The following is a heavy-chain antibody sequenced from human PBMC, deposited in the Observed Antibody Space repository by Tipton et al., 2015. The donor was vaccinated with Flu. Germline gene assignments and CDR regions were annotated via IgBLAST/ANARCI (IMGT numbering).Heavy chain of an antibody. CDR3: ARRDFSNYVSEPKNWFDF. V-gene: IGHV4-38-2*01. CDR2: ICPGSP. CDR1: GASIGSPYC. Sequence: TLSLTCPVSGASIGSPYCWGWVRQPPGKGLEWIGNICPGSPYYNPSLKSRVTISVARSKNQFSLGLTSVTAADTAVYFCARRDFSNYVSEPKNWFDFWGQGTLVTVSS. J-gene: IGHJ5*01. D-gene: IGHD4-11*01.